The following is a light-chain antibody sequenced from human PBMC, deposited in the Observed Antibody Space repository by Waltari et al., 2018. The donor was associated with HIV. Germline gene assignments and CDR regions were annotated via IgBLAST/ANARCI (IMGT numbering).Light chain of an antibody. Sequence: SYELTQPPSVSVSPGQTASITCSGDKLGDKYPSWHQQKPGQSPLLVIYQDTNRPSGIPERFSGSNSGNTATLTISGTQATDEADYDCQAWDSSTVIFGGGTKLTVL. V-gene: IGLV3-1*01. CDR1: KLGDKY. CDR2: QDT. CDR3: QAWDSSTVI. J-gene: IGLJ2*01.